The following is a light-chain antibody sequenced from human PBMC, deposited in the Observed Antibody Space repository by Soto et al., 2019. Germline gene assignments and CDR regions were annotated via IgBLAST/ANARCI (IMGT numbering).Light chain of an antibody. CDR3: QQYGTKVS. J-gene: IGKJ3*01. CDR1: QSLSSSY. CDR2: RSS. V-gene: IGKV3-20*01. Sequence: ESVFTQSPSSLSLSPGESATLSCRASQSLSSSYLAWYQQKAGQPPRLLMFRSSDRAAGVPDRFSGSASGTEFTLTISXLEPEDFAVYYCQQYGTKVSFGPGTKVDTK.